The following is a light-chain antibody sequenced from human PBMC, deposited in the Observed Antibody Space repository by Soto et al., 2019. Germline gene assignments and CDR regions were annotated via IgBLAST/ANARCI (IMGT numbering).Light chain of an antibody. CDR2: DVS. Sequence: QSVLTQPASVSGSPGQSITISCTGTSSDVGGYNYVSWFQHHPGKAPKLVIYDVSNRPSGVSNRFSGSKSGNTASLTISGFQAEDEADYFCISYTSSDTNVFGTGTKVTVL. V-gene: IGLV2-14*03. CDR3: ISYTSSDTNV. CDR1: SSDVGGYNY. J-gene: IGLJ1*01.